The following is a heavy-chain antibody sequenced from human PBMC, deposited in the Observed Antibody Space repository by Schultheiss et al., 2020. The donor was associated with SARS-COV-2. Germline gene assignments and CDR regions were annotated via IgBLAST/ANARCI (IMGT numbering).Heavy chain of an antibody. J-gene: IGHJ3*02. CDR1: GFTFSSYG. CDR3: AREWAAVAGWDAFDI. V-gene: IGHV3-33*01. Sequence: GGSLRLSCAASGFTFSSYGMHWVRQAPGKGLEWVAVIWYDGSNKYYADSVKGRFTTSRDNAKNSLYLQMNSLRAEDTALYHCAREWAAVAGWDAFDIWGQGTMVTVSS. D-gene: IGHD6-19*01. CDR2: IWYDGSNK.